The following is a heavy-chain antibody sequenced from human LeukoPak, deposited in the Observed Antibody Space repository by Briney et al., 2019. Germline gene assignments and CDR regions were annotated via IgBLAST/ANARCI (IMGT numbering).Heavy chain of an antibody. CDR2: ISYDGSNK. D-gene: IGHD6-13*01. J-gene: IGHJ4*02. Sequence: GGSLRLSCAASGFTFSSYAMHWVRQAPGKGLEWVAVISYDGSNKYYADSVKGRFTISRDNSKNTLCLQMNSLRAEDTAVYYCAREVAAAVLHYFDYWGQGTLVTVSS. CDR1: GFTFSSYA. V-gene: IGHV3-30-3*01. CDR3: AREVAAAVLHYFDY.